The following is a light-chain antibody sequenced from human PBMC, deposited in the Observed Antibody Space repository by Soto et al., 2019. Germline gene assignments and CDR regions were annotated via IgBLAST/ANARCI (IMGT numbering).Light chain of an antibody. CDR2: EVT. V-gene: IGLV2-8*01. Sequence: QSVLTQPPSASGSPGQSVTISCTGTSSDVGGYNYVSWYQQRPGKAPKLMIYEVTKRPSGVPDRFSGSKSGNTASLTVSGLKADDEADYYCSSYTGSDSVLFGGGTKLTVL. CDR1: SSDVGGYNY. CDR3: SSYTGSDSVL. J-gene: IGLJ3*02.